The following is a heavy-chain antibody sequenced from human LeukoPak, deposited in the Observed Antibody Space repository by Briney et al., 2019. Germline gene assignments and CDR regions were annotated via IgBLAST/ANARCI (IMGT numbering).Heavy chain of an antibody. J-gene: IGHJ4*02. Sequence: SVKVSCKASGGTFSSYAISWVRQAPGQGLEWMGRIIPILGIANYAQKFQGRVTITADKSTSTAYMELSSLRSEDTAVYYCARGIGSGYDGNDYWGQGTLVTVSS. V-gene: IGHV1-69*04. D-gene: IGHD5-12*01. CDR1: GGTFSSYA. CDR3: ARGIGSGYDGNDY. CDR2: IIPILGIA.